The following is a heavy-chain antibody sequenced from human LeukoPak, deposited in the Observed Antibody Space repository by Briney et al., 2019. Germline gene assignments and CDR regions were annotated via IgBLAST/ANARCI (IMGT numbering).Heavy chain of an antibody. CDR1: GYTLTELS. Sequence: RASVNVSCKVSGYTLTELSMHWVRQAPGKGLEWMGGFDPEDGETIYAQKFQGRVTMTEDTSTDKAYMELSSLRSEDTAVYYSATVELMVRGAPTSHYGMDVWGQGTTVTVSS. D-gene: IGHD3-10*01. CDR3: ATVELMVRGAPTSHYGMDV. J-gene: IGHJ6*02. V-gene: IGHV1-24*01. CDR2: FDPEDGET.